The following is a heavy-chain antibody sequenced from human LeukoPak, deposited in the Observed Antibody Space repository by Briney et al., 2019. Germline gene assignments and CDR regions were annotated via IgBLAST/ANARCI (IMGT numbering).Heavy chain of an antibody. CDR2: IYHSGST. CDR1: GGSISSGGYS. Sequence: PSQTLSLTCAVSGGSISSGGYSWSWIRQPPGKGLEWIGYIYHSGSTYYNPSLKSRVTISVDTSKNQFSLKLSSVTAADTAVYYGARDIAARFFDYWGQGTLVTVSS. CDR3: ARDIAARFFDY. D-gene: IGHD6-6*01. V-gene: IGHV4-30-2*01. J-gene: IGHJ4*02.